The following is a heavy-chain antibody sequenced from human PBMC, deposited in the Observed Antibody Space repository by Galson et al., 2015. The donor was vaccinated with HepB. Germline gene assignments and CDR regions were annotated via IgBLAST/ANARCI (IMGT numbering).Heavy chain of an antibody. J-gene: IGHJ4*02. Sequence: SLRLSCAASGFTFDDYTMHWVRQAPGKGLEWVSAISGSGGSTYYADSVKGRFTISRDNSKNTLYLQMNSLRAEDTAVYYCAKLPYLPGYYFDYWGQGTLVTVSS. CDR3: AKLPYLPGYYFDY. D-gene: IGHD2-2*01. CDR1: GFTFDDYT. CDR2: ISGSGGST. V-gene: IGHV3-23*01.